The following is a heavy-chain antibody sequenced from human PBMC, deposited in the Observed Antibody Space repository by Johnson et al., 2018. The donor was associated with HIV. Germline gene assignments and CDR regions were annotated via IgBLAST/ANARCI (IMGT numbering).Heavy chain of an antibody. CDR3: AKVLRDGYLPDAFDI. CDR1: GFTFNDYA. D-gene: IGHD5-24*01. Sequence: VQLVESGGGLVQPGRSLILSCAASGFTFNDYAMHWVRQAPGKGLEWVSGISWNSDTIVYADSVKGRFTISRDNSKNTLYLQMNSLRAEDTAVYYCAKVLRDGYLPDAFDIWGQGTMVTVSS. V-gene: IGHV3-9*01. J-gene: IGHJ3*02. CDR2: ISWNSDTI.